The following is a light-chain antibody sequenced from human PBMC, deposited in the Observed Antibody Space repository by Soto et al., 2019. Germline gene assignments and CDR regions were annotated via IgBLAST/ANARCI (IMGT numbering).Light chain of an antibody. CDR3: QHYNHWPPWT. CDR1: QSLSTN. Sequence: EIVMTQSPATLSVSPGERATLSCRASQSLSTNLAWYQQKPGQAPRLLIYGASSRATGIPARFSGSGSGTDFTLTISSLQSEDFAVYYCQHYNHWPPWTFGQGTKVEIK. V-gene: IGKV3-15*01. CDR2: GAS. J-gene: IGKJ1*01.